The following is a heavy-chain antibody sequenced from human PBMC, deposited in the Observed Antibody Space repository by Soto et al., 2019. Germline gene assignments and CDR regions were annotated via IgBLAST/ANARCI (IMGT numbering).Heavy chain of an antibody. Sequence: PGGSLRLSCAASGFTFSSYSINWVRQAPGKGLEWVSYLSSSSNTIYYADSVKGRFTISRDNAKNSLYLQMNSLRDEDTAVYYCARDSSTEYYDSSGYYRGAFDIWGQGTMVTVSS. CDR2: LSSSSNTI. CDR3: ARDSSTEYYDSSGYYRGAFDI. D-gene: IGHD3-22*01. J-gene: IGHJ3*02. CDR1: GFTFSSYS. V-gene: IGHV3-48*02.